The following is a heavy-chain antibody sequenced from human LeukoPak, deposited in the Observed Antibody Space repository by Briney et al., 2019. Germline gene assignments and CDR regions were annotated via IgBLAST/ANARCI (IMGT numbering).Heavy chain of an antibody. Sequence: PGGSLRLSCAASGFTFSSYGMNWVRQAPGKGLEWVAVIWYDGSNKYYADSVKGRFTISRDNSKNTLYLQMNSLRAEDTGVYYCAKDHYWSIDYWGRGTLVTVSS. CDR3: AKDHYWSIDY. CDR1: GFTFSSYG. V-gene: IGHV3-33*03. D-gene: IGHD3-3*01. J-gene: IGHJ4*02. CDR2: IWYDGSNK.